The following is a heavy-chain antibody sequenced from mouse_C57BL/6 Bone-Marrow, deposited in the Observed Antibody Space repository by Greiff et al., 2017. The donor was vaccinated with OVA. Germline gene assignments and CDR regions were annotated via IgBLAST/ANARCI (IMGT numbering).Heavy chain of an antibody. CDR1: GYAFTNYL. D-gene: IGHD1-1*01. Sequence: QVQLQQSGAELVRPGTSVKVSCKASGYAFTNYLIEWVKQRPGQGLEWIGVINPGSGGTNYNEKFKGKATLTADKSSSTAYMQLSSLTSEDSAVYFCARGFYYVSSYRYAMDYWGQGTSVTVSS. J-gene: IGHJ4*01. CDR2: INPGSGGT. V-gene: IGHV1-54*01. CDR3: ARGFYYVSSYRYAMDY.